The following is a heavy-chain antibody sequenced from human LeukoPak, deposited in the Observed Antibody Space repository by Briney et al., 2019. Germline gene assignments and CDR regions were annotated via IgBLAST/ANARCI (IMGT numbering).Heavy chain of an antibody. CDR2: IKGDGTEK. CDR3: ARDGGSYSPQDY. CDR1: GFTFSDFW. Sequence: GGSLRLSCAGSGFTFSDFWMTWVRQTPGKGLEWVANIKGDGTEKNLVDSVKGRFTISRDNTKNLLFLEMNNLRGEDTAVYYCARDGGSYSPQDYWGQGTLVTVSS. V-gene: IGHV3-7*01. J-gene: IGHJ4*02. D-gene: IGHD1-26*01.